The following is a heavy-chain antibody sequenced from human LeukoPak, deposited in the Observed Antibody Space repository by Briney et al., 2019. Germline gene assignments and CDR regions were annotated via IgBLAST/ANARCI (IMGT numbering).Heavy chain of an antibody. CDR1: GFTFSSYS. CDR2: ISSSSSYI. J-gene: IGHJ6*03. V-gene: IGHV3-21*01. CDR3: ARDAELKGYCSGGSCYSYYYYYMDV. D-gene: IGHD2-15*01. Sequence: GGSLRLSCAASGFTFSSYSMNWVRQAPGKGLEWVSSISSSSSYIYYADSVKGRFTISRDNAKNSLYLQMTSLRAEDTAVYYCARDAELKGYCSGGSCYSYYYYYMDVWGKGTTVTVSS.